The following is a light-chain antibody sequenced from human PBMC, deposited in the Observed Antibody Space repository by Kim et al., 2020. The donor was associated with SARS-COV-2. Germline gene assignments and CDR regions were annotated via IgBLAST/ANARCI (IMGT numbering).Light chain of an antibody. J-gene: IGKJ1*01. V-gene: IGKV1-27*01. Sequence: ASVGDGVPISCRASQGISNYLAWYQQKPGKAPKLLIYAASALQFGVSSRFNGSGSGTDFTLTISDLQPEDVATYYCQKYNIAPWTFGHGTKVDIK. CDR2: AAS. CDR1: QGISNY. CDR3: QKYNIAPWT.